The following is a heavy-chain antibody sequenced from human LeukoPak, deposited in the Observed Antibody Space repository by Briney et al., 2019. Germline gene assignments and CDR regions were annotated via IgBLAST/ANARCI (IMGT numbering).Heavy chain of an antibody. CDR1: GFTFSSYG. CDR3: AKATAAAGLDY. J-gene: IGHJ4*02. Sequence: GRSLRLSCAASGFTFSSYGMHWVRQAPGKGLEWVAVISYDGSNKCYADSVKGRFTISRDNSKNTLYLQMNSLRAEDTAVYYCAKATAAAGLDYWGQGTLVTVSS. CDR2: ISYDGSNK. D-gene: IGHD6-13*01. V-gene: IGHV3-30*18.